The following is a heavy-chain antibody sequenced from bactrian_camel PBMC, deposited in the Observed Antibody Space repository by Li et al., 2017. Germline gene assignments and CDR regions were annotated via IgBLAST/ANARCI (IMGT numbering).Heavy chain of an antibody. CDR2: IDYDGTT. D-gene: IGHD5*01. J-gene: IGHJ4*01. Sequence: HVQLVESGGGSAQSGGSLRLSCVASGYAYTSYAMGWFRQAPGKKREGVAYIDYDGTTVYDGSVKGRFIISRDKPKNTVYLQMNSLKPEDTAMYYCAAARRTELGCARLQLPDVWGQGTQVTVS. CDR1: GYAYTSYA. V-gene: IGHV3S53*01. CDR3: AAARRTELGCARLQLPDV.